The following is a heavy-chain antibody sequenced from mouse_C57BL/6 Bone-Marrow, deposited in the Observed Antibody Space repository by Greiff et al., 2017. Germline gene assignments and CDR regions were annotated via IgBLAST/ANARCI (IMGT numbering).Heavy chain of an antibody. CDR2: ISYDGSN. Sequence: EVQLVESGPGLVKPSQSLSLTCSVTGYSITSGYYWNWIRQFPGNKLEWMGYISYDGSNNYNPSLKNRISITRDTSKNQFFLKLNSVTTEDTATYYCARANTVPFDYWGQGTTLTVSS. J-gene: IGHJ2*01. D-gene: IGHD1-1*01. CDR3: ARANTVPFDY. CDR1: GYSITSGYY. V-gene: IGHV3-6*01.